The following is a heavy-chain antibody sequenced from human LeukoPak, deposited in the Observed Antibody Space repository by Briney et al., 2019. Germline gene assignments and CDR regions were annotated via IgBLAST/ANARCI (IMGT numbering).Heavy chain of an antibody. CDR2: ISYDGSNK. D-gene: IGHD6-19*01. CDR3: TKDAVGYSSGWYRWYFDY. J-gene: IGHJ4*02. V-gene: IGHV3-30*18. Sequence: GRSLRLSCAASGFTFSSYGMHWVRRAPGKGLEWVAVISYDGSNKYYADSVKGRFTISRDNSKNTLYLQMNSLRAEDTAVYYCTKDAVGYSSGWYRWYFDYWGQGTLVTVSS. CDR1: GFTFSSYG.